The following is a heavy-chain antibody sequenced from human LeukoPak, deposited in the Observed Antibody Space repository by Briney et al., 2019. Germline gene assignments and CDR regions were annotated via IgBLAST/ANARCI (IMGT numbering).Heavy chain of an antibody. J-gene: IGHJ6*02. Sequence: GASAKVSCKASGYTFTSYGISWVRQAPGQGLEWMGWISAYNGNTNYAQKLQGRVTMTTDTSTSTAYMELRSLRSDDTAVYYCARETNLYYDRPLVQYYYYYYGMDVWGQGTTVTVSS. CDR1: GYTFTSYG. D-gene: IGHD3-22*01. V-gene: IGHV1-18*01. CDR2: ISAYNGNT. CDR3: ARETNLYYDRPLVQYYYYYYGMDV.